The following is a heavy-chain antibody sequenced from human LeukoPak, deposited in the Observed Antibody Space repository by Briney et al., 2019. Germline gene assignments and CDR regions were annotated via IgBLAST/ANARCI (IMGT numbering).Heavy chain of an antibody. V-gene: IGHV4-39*07. CDR3: ARTRITMVRGVIVYFDY. CDR2: IYYSGST. Sequence: SQTLSLTCTVSGGSISSSSYYWGWIRQPPGKGLEWIGSIYYSGSTYYNPSLKSRVTISVDTSKNQFSLKLSSVTAADTAVYYCARTRITMVRGVIVYFDYWGQGTLVTVSS. CDR1: GGSISSSSYY. D-gene: IGHD3-10*01. J-gene: IGHJ4*02.